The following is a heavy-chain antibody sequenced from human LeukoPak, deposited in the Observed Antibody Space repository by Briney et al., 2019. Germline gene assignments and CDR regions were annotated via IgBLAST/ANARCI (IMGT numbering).Heavy chain of an antibody. CDR3: ARGEGLRAYYYDSSGYSSFYY. D-gene: IGHD3-22*01. Sequence: SVKVSCKASGGTFSSYAISWVRQAPGQGLEWMGGIIPIFGTANYAQKFQGRVTITTDESTSTAYMELSSLRSEDTAVYYCARGEGLRAYYYDSSGYSSFYYWGQGTLVTVSS. J-gene: IGHJ4*02. V-gene: IGHV1-69*05. CDR2: IIPIFGTA. CDR1: GGTFSSYA.